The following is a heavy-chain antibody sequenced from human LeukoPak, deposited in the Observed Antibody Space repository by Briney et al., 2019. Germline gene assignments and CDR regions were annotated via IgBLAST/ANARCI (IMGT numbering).Heavy chain of an antibody. D-gene: IGHD5-24*01. V-gene: IGHV1-69*01. CDR1: GGTFSSYA. Sequence: GASVKVSCKASGGTFSSYAISWVRQAPGQGLEWMGGIIPIFGTANYAQKFQGRVTITADESTSTGYMELSSLRSEDTAVYYCARAGRRDGYNHFDYWGQGTLVTVSS. J-gene: IGHJ4*02. CDR3: ARAGRRDGYNHFDY. CDR2: IIPIFGTA.